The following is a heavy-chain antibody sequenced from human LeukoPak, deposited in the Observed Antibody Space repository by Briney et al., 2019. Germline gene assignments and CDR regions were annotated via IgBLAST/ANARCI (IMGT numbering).Heavy chain of an antibody. V-gene: IGHV3-7*03. D-gene: IGHD2-15*01. CDR1: GFTFSNFW. Sequence: EGSLRLSCAASGFTFSNFWMHWVRQAPGKGLEWVANIKQDGSEKYYVDSVKGRFTISRDNAKNSLYLQMNSLRAEDTAVYYCAKAAGRVVAAHFPMDYWGQGTLVTVSS. CDR3: AKAAGRVVAAHFPMDY. J-gene: IGHJ4*02. CDR2: IKQDGSEK.